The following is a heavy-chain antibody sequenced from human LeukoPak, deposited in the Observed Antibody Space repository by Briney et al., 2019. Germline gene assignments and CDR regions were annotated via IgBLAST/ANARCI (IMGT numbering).Heavy chain of an antibody. CDR1: GYTFTGYY. Sequence: ASVKVSCKTSGYTFTGYYLHWMRQAPGQGLEWMGWISAYNGNTNYAQKLQGRVTMTTDTSTSTAYMELRSLRSDDTAVYYCARERGLYDSSSYYYLEFDYWGQGTLVTVSS. CDR2: ISAYNGNT. D-gene: IGHD3-22*01. J-gene: IGHJ4*02. CDR3: ARERGLYDSSSYYYLEFDY. V-gene: IGHV1-18*04.